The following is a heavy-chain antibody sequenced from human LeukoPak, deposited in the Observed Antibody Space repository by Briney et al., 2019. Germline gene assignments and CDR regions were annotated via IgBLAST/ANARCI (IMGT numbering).Heavy chain of an antibody. CDR2: ISSSSSYI. J-gene: IGHJ4*02. Sequence: GGSLRLSCAASGFTFSSYSMNWVRQAPGKGLEWVSSISSSSSYIYYADSVKGRFTISRDSAKNSLYLQMNSLRAEDTAVYYCARVRSYSGYDYDYWGQGTLVTVSS. V-gene: IGHV3-21*01. CDR1: GFTFSSYS. D-gene: IGHD5-12*01. CDR3: ARVRSYSGYDYDY.